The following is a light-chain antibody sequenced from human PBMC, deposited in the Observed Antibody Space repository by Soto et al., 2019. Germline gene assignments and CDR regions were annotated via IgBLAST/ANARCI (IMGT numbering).Light chain of an antibody. Sequence: QSVLTQPASVAGSPGQSITISCTGSSSDVGGYNYVSWYQQHPGKAPKRLMYEVTNRPSGISNRFYGSKSGNTASLTPSGLQADDEADYYCSSYTRRSTLVFGEGTKLTVL. J-gene: IGLJ2*01. CDR3: SSYTRRSTLV. CDR1: SSDVGGYNY. CDR2: EVT. V-gene: IGLV2-14*01.